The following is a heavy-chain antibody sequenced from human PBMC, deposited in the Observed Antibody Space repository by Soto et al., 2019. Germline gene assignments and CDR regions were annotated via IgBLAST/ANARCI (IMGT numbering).Heavy chain of an antibody. CDR2: TYYRSNWRH. CDR3: ARGAAGSGFDI. V-gene: IGHV6-1*01. J-gene: IGHJ4*02. D-gene: IGHD6-19*01. CDR1: GDSVSSNTAA. Sequence: SQTLSLTCAISGDSVSSNTAAWNWIRSSPSRGLEWLGRTYYRSNWRHDYAVSVKSRITVNPDTSKNHFSLQLNSVTPADTAVYSCARGAAGSGFDIWGQGTLVTVSS.